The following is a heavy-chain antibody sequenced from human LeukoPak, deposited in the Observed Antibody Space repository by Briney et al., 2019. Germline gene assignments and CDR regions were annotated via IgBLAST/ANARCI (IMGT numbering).Heavy chain of an antibody. Sequence: SETLSLTCTVSGDSISGQYWSWIRQPPGKGLEWIGYLDYSGSTKYNPPLKSRVTISGDTSKNQFSLKVTSVTAADTAVYYCAKGSGWYFYWGQGTLVTVSS. CDR1: GDSISGQY. V-gene: IGHV4-59*08. D-gene: IGHD6-19*01. J-gene: IGHJ4*02. CDR2: LDYSGST. CDR3: AKGSGWYFY.